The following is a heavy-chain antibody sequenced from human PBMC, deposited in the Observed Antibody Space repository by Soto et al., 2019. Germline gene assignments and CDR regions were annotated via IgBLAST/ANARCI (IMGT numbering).Heavy chain of an antibody. Sequence: GGSLRLSCVASGFTFSNYGMSWVRQAPGKGLEWVSGISASGGSTYYADSVKGRFTTSRDNSKNTLYLQMNTLRAEDTAVYYCAKLSSLDDYFYYCHMDVWGQGTTVTVAS. J-gene: IGHJ6*02. V-gene: IGHV3-23*01. CDR1: GFTFSNYG. D-gene: IGHD3-16*02. CDR2: ISASGGST. CDR3: AKLSSLDDYFYYCHMDV.